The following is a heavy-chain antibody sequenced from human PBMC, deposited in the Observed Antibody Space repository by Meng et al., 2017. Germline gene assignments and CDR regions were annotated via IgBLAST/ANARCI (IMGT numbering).Heavy chain of an antibody. CDR1: GGSISRVDW. CDR3: ASWIYSCGWQ. CDR2: IYHGGNT. D-gene: IGHD6-19*01. Sequence: QGQREEPGPGRVKPSGTLSLTCVVSGGSISRVDWWSWVRQPPGKGLEWIGEIYHGGNTNYNPSLKSRVTISIDKSKNQFSLKLSSVTAADTAVYYCASWIYSCGWQWGQGTLVTVSS. V-gene: IGHV4/OR15-8*02. J-gene: IGHJ4*02.